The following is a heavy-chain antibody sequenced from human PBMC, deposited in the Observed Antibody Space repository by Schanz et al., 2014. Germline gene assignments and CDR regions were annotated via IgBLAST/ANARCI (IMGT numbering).Heavy chain of an antibody. D-gene: IGHD4-17*01. CDR1: GFTFSNYA. CDR2: FIVDSGNT. J-gene: IGHJ4*02. CDR3: ARSRFDYGEVDY. Sequence: EVQLLESGGGLVRPGGSLRLSCAASGFTFSNYAMSWVRQAPGKGLEWVSGFIVDSGNTYYAGSVKGRFTISRDNSKNTLYLQMNSLRAEDTAIYYCARSRFDYGEVDYWGQGTLVTVSS. V-gene: IGHV3-23*01.